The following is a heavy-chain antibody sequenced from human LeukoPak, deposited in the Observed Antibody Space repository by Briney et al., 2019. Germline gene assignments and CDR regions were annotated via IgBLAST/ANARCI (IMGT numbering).Heavy chain of an antibody. Sequence: SETLSLTCTVSGGSISSSSYYWGWIRQPPGKGLEWIGSIYYSGSTYYNPSLKSRVTISVDTSKNQFSLKLSSVTAADTAIYYCARETPTYYYFDLWGRGTLVTVSS. CDR2: IYYSGST. V-gene: IGHV4-39*07. CDR3: ARETPTYYYFDL. J-gene: IGHJ2*01. CDR1: GGSISSSSYY.